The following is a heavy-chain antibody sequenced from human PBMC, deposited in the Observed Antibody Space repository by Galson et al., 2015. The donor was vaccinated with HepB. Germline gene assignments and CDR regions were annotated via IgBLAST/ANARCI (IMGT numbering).Heavy chain of an antibody. Sequence: ETLSLTCAVYGGSFSGYSWSWIRQPPGKGLEWIGEINHSGNANYNPSFKSRVTISVDTSKNQFSLKLSSVTAADTAVYYCARDHYDSSGYYSAFDIWGRGTMVTVSS. CDR1: GGSFSGYS. V-gene: IGHV4-34*01. J-gene: IGHJ3*02. CDR3: ARDHYDSSGYYSAFDI. CDR2: INHSGNA. D-gene: IGHD3-22*01.